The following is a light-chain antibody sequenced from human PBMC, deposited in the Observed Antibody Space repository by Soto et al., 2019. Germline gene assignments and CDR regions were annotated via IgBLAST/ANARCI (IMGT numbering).Light chain of an antibody. CDR1: SSDVGSYKY. J-gene: IGLJ1*01. V-gene: IGLV2-11*01. CDR3: CSYAGSDTYV. Sequence: QSALTQPRSVSGSPGQSATISCTGTSSDVGSYKYVSWYQQLPGKAPKLMIYDVNQRPSGVPDRFSGSRSGNTASLTISGLQAEDEADYYCCSYAGSDTYVFGTGTKLTVL. CDR2: DVN.